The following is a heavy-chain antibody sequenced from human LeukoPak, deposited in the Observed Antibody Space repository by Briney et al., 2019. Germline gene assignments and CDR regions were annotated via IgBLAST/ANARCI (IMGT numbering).Heavy chain of an antibody. CDR3: VSPRGFSYGYFDY. J-gene: IGHJ4*02. Sequence: SETLSLNCTVSGGYISSSSAYWGWIRQPPGKGLEWIGSIYYSKNTYYNPSLKSRVTISADTSKNQFSLTLGSVSATDTAVYYCVSPRGFSYGYFDYWGQGTLVTVSS. CDR2: IYYSKNT. V-gene: IGHV4-39*01. CDR1: GGYISSSSAY. D-gene: IGHD5-18*01.